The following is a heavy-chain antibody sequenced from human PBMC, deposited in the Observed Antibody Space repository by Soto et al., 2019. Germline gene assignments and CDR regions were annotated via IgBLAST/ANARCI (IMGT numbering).Heavy chain of an antibody. CDR3: ARDPGTTERYYGMDV. D-gene: IGHD1-7*01. CDR1: GGSISSGGYY. V-gene: IGHV4-31*03. J-gene: IGHJ6*02. Sequence: PSETLSLTCTVSGGSISSGGYYWSWIRQHPGKGLEWIGYIYYSGSTYYNPSLKSRVTISVDTSKNQFSLKLSSVTAADTAVYYCARDPGTTERYYGMDVWGQGTTVTVSS. CDR2: IYYSGST.